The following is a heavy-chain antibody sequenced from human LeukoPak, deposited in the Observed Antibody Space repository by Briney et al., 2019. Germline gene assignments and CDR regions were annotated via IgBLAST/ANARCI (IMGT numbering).Heavy chain of an antibody. CDR3: ARAPGVIFFDY. J-gene: IGHJ4*02. V-gene: IGHV3-9*01. CDR1: GFTFDDYA. CDR2: INWNSGSI. D-gene: IGHD2-21*01. Sequence: GGSLRLSCAASGFTFDDYAMHWVRHAPGKGLEWVSGINWNSGSIGYADSVKGRFTISRDNAKNSLYLQMNSLRAEDTALYYCARAPGVIFFDYWGQGTLVTVSS.